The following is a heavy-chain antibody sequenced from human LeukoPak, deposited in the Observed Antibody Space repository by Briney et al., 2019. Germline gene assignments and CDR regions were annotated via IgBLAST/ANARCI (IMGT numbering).Heavy chain of an antibody. J-gene: IGHJ4*02. D-gene: IGHD3-22*01. Sequence: GGSLRLSCAASGFTFSSYAMSWVRQAPGKGLEWVSAISGSGGSTYYADSVKGRFTISRDNSKNTLYLQMNSLRAEDTAVYYCAKIASSEYYYDSSGYLIWGQGTLVTVSS. CDR1: GFTFSSYA. CDR2: ISGSGGST. CDR3: AKIASSEYYYDSSGYLI. V-gene: IGHV3-23*01.